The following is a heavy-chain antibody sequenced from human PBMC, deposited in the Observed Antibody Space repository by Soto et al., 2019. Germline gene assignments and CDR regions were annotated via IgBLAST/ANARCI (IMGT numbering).Heavy chain of an antibody. D-gene: IGHD3-22*01. CDR2: IYYSGST. J-gene: IGHJ4*02. Sequence: SETLSLTCTVSGGSISSGDYYWSWIRQPPGKGLEWIGYIYYSGSTYYNPSLKSRVTISVDTSKNQFSLKLSSVTAADTAVYYCARGASYYYDSSGYYLYRWGQGTLVTVSS. CDR1: GGSISSGDYY. CDR3: ARGASYYYDSSGYYLYR. V-gene: IGHV4-30-4*01.